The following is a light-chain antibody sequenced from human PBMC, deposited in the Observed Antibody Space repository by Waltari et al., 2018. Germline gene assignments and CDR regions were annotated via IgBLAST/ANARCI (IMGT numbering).Light chain of an antibody. Sequence: DLVMTQSPDSLAWSLGERATINCESSQSVLYSSNNKNYLPWYQQKPGQPPKLLIYWASTRDSGVPDRFSGSGSGTDFTLSISSLQAEDFATYYCQQLNSYPLTFGGGTKVEIK. V-gene: IGKV4-1*01. CDR2: WAS. CDR3: QQLNSYPLT. CDR1: QSVLYSSNNKNY. J-gene: IGKJ4*01.